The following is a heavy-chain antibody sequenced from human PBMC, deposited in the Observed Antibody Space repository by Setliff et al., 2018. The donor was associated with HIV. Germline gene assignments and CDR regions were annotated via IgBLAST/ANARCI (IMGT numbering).Heavy chain of an antibody. Sequence: PSETLSLTCTVSSDSIRFYYWTWIRQPPGKGLEWIGNVYYTGSTNYNPSLKSRITISMDTSKSQFSLKLTSVAAADTAVYYYSRDSGRYKYVFAVGSFDYWGQGALVTVSS. CDR2: VYYTGST. CDR1: SDSIRFYY. J-gene: IGHJ4*02. V-gene: IGHV4-59*01. D-gene: IGHD1-26*01. CDR3: SRDSGRYKYVFAVGSFDY.